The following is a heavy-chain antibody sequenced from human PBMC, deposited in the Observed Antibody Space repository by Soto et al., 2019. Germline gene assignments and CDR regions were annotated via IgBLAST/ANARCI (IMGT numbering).Heavy chain of an antibody. Sequence: GASVKVSCKASGGTFSSCAISWVRQAPGQVLEWMGGIIPIFGTANYAQKFQGRVTITADKSTSTAYMELSSLRSEDTAVYYCAREYSDYPSYGMDVWGQGTTVTVSS. CDR2: IIPIFGTA. CDR1: GGTFSSCA. CDR3: AREYSDYPSYGMDV. V-gene: IGHV1-69*06. J-gene: IGHJ6*02. D-gene: IGHD5-12*01.